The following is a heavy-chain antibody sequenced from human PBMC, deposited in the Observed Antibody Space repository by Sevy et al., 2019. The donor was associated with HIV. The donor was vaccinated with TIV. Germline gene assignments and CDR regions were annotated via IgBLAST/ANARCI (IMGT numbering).Heavy chain of an antibody. V-gene: IGHV3-15*01. CDR3: TTQIQLWLRGYYYYYGMDV. CDR2: IKSKTDSGTT. D-gene: IGHD5-18*01. J-gene: IGHJ6*02. Sequence: GGSLRLSCAASGFTFSNAWMSWVRQAPGKGLEWVGRIKSKTDSGTTDDAAPVKGRLTISRDDSKNTQYLQMNSMKTEDTAVYYCTTQIQLWLRGYYYYYGMDVWGQGTTVTVSS. CDR1: GFTFSNAW.